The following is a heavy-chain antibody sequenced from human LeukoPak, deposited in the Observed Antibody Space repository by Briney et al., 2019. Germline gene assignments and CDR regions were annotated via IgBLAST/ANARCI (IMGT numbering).Heavy chain of an antibody. D-gene: IGHD2-2*01. CDR2: INHSGST. J-gene: IGHJ4*02. CDR3: AREACSSTSCYFDY. Sequence: SETLSLTCAVYGGSFSGYYWSWIRQPPGKGLEWIGEINHSGSTNYNPSLKSRVTISVDTSKNQFSLKLSSVTAADTAVYYCAREACSSTSCYFDYWGQGTLVTVSS. CDR1: GGSFSGYY. V-gene: IGHV4-34*01.